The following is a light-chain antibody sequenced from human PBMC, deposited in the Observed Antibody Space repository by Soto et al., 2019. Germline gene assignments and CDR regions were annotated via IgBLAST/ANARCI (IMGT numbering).Light chain of an antibody. Sequence: QPVLTQPPSASGTPGQRVTISCSGSSSNIGSNYVYWYQQLPGVAPKLLIYRNNQRPSGVPDRFSGSKSGASASLAISGLRSEDEADYYCATRDDSLSGPVFGGGTKLTVL. V-gene: IGLV1-47*01. CDR1: SSNIGSNY. J-gene: IGLJ3*02. CDR3: ATRDDSLSGPV. CDR2: RNN.